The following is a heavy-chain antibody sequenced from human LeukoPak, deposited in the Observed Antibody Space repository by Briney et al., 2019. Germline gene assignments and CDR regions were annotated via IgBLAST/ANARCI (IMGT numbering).Heavy chain of an antibody. CDR1: GGTFSSYA. Sequence: GASVKVSCKASGGTFSSYAISWVRQAPGQGLEWMGGIIPIFGTANCAQKFQGRVTITADESTSTAYMELSSLRSEDTAVYYCAGGTRTEIAAPFDYWGQGTLVTVSS. J-gene: IGHJ4*02. CDR2: IIPIFGTA. D-gene: IGHD6-13*01. V-gene: IGHV1-69*13. CDR3: AGGTRTEIAAPFDY.